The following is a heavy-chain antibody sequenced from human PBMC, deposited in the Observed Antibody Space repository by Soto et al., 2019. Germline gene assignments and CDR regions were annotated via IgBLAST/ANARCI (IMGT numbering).Heavy chain of an antibody. CDR3: VSGHYLXPPATDLRMGYYYGMDV. CDR2: VYPGDSDT. CDR1: GYSFTTYW. Sequence: PGESLKISCKGSGYSFTTYWIGWVRQMPGKGLEWMGIVYPGDSDTRYSPSFQGQVTISADKSISTAYLQWSSLQASDTAIYYCVSGHYLXPPATDLRMGYYYGMDVWGQGTTVTVSS. D-gene: IGHD6-25*01. V-gene: IGHV5-51*01. J-gene: IGHJ6*02.